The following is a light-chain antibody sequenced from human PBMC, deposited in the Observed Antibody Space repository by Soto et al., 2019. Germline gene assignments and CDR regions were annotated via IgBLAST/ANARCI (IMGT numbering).Light chain of an antibody. J-gene: IGKJ4*01. V-gene: IGKV3-11*01. CDR1: QSVSSY. CDR3: QQRRDWPLT. Sequence: EIVLTQSPATLSLSPGERATLSCRASQSVSSYLAGYQQKPGQAPRLLISDASNRATGIPARFSGSGCGTDVTLTVSSLEAGDFAVYYCQQRRDWPLTFGGGTKVEI. CDR2: DAS.